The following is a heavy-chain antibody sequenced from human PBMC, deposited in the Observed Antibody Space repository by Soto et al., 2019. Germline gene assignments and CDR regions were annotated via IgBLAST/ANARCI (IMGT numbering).Heavy chain of an antibody. J-gene: IGHJ4*02. CDR2: FSATSENT. CDR3: AKARDQQWVRLPFDY. CDR1: GFFFSSYT. D-gene: IGHD6-19*01. V-gene: IGHV3-23*01. Sequence: EVQLLESGGGLVQPGGSLRLSCVGSGFFFSSYTMTWVRQAPGKGLEWVSSFSATSENTYYADSVRGRFTISRDNSKNTLVLQMNSLKAEDTAMYYCAKARDQQWVRLPFDYGGQGILVIVSS.